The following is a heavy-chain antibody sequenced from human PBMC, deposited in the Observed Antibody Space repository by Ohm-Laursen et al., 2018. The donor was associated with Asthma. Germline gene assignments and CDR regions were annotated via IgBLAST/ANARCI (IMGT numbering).Heavy chain of an antibody. J-gene: IGHJ4*02. CDR2: IYYSGST. CDR3: ARYYDILTGYYFDY. V-gene: IGHV4-31*03. CDR1: GGSISSGGYY. Sequence: TLSLTCTVSGGSISSGGYYWSWIRQHPGKGLEWIGYIYYSGSTYYNPSLKSRVTISVDTSKNQFSLKLSSVTAADTAVYYCARYYDILTGYYFDYWGQGTLVTVSS. D-gene: IGHD3-9*01.